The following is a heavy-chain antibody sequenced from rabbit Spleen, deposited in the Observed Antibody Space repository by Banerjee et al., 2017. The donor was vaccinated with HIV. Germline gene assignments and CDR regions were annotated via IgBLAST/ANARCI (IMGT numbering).Heavy chain of an antibody. D-gene: IGHD1-1*01. CDR1: GFSFSSTYY. CDR3: ARDLTGIIGWNFYL. V-gene: IGHV1S45*01. CDR2: IMTGSSGST. J-gene: IGHJ4*01. Sequence: EQLEESGGGLVKPEGSLTLTCTASGFSFSSTYYMCWVRQAPGKGLEWIGCIMTGSSGSTYYASWAKGRFTITRNTNQNTMTLQLTSLTAADTAAYFCARDLTGIIGWNFYLWGPGTLVTVS.